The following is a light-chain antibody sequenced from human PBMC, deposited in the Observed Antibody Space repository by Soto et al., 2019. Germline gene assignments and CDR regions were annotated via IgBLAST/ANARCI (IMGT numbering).Light chain of an antibody. CDR3: QQYDEWPQT. Sequence: EIVMTQSPATLSVSPGERVTLSCRASQSVSSKLVWYQQKPGQAPRLLIYGASTRATGIPARFSGSGSGTEFTLSISSLQSEDFALYYCQQYDEWPQTFGQGTKVE. V-gene: IGKV3-15*01. J-gene: IGKJ1*01. CDR1: QSVSSK. CDR2: GAS.